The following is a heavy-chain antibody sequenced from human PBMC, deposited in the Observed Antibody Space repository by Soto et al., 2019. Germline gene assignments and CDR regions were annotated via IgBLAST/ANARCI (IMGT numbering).Heavy chain of an antibody. V-gene: IGHV3-30*18. Sequence: GGSLRLSCAASGFTFSTYVMHWVRQAPGKGLEWVALISEDGGKKDYADSVKGRSTISRDNSKDLLYLQMNSLRAEDTAVYYCAKPLGSGYADAFNMWGRGTMVTVSS. CDR1: GFTFSTYV. CDR2: ISEDGGKK. CDR3: AKPLGSGYADAFNM. D-gene: IGHD3-3*01. J-gene: IGHJ3*02.